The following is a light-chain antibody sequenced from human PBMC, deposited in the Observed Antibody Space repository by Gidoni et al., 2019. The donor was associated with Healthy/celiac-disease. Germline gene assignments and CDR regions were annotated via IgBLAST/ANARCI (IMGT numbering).Light chain of an antibody. Sequence: DIQLTQSPSSLSASVGDRVTITFRASQSISNYLNWYQQKPGKSPKLLRYAASSLQSGVPSRFSGSGSGTDFTLTISSLQPEDFATYYCQQTYSTPPWTFGQGAKVEIK. CDR1: QSISNY. CDR3: QQTYSTPPWT. CDR2: AAS. V-gene: IGKV1-39*01. J-gene: IGKJ1*01.